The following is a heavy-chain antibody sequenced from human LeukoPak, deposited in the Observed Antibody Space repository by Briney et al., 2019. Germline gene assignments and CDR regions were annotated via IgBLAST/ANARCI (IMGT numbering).Heavy chain of an antibody. CDR3: ARVQYQLLFEGNWFDP. V-gene: IGHV1-2*02. CDR2: INPNSGDT. CDR1: GDTFSGSY. Sequence: ASVKVSCKASGDTFSGSYLHWVRQAPGQGLEWMGWINPNSGDTHYAQNLQGRVTITRDTSSSKAYMDLNSLISDDTAVYYCARVQYQLLFEGNWFDPWGQGTLVTVSS. D-gene: IGHD2-2*01. J-gene: IGHJ5*02.